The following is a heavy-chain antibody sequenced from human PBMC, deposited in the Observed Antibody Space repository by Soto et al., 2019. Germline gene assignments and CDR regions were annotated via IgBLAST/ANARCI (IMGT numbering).Heavy chain of an antibody. D-gene: IGHD2-15*01. CDR3: ARGGTVVNGFDY. CDR2: IYYSGTP. V-gene: IGHV4-59*01. CDR1: GGSMSSYY. J-gene: IGHJ4*02. Sequence: QVQLQESGPGLVKPSETLSLTCTVSGGSMSSYYWSWIRQPPGLGLEWIGYIYYSGTPNYTPSLKSRVTISGDTSKNQFSLQLSSVTPADTAVYYCARGGTVVNGFDYWGQGTLVTVSS.